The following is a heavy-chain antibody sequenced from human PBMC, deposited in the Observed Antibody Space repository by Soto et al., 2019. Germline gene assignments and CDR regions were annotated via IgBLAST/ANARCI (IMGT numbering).Heavy chain of an antibody. CDR2: ISSSSSYT. J-gene: IGHJ6*02. CDR1: GFTFSDYY. V-gene: IGHV3-11*06. Sequence: GGSLRLSCAASGFTFSDYYMSWIRQAPGKGLEWVSYISSSSSYTNYADSVKGRFTISRDNAKNSLYLQMNSLRAEDTAVYYCAEPQLVGRPHYYGMDVWGQGTTVTVSS. D-gene: IGHD6-13*01. CDR3: AEPQLVGRPHYYGMDV.